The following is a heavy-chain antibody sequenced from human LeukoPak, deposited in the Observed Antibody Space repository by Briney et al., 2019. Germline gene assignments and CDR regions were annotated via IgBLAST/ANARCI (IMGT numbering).Heavy chain of an antibody. J-gene: IGHJ4*02. CDR1: GFTFGKYW. D-gene: IGHD3-3*01. V-gene: IGHV3-7*03. CDR2: IKLDGSEK. CDR3: ARDQYDTWSRRGNFDS. Sequence: GGSLRLSCVASGFTFGKYWMSWVRQAPGKGLEWVANIKLDGSEKNYVDSVKGRSTISRDNTKNSLYLQMNSLRVEDTAVFYCARDQYDTWSRRGNFDSWGQGTLVIVSS.